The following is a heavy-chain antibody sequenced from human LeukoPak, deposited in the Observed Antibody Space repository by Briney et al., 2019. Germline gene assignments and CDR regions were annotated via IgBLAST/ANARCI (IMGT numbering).Heavy chain of an antibody. CDR2: MNPNSGNT. CDR1: GYTFTSYD. Sequence: ASVKVSCKASGYTFTSYDINWVRQATGQGLEWMGWMNPNSGNTGYAQRFQGRVTMTRNTSISTAYMELSSLRSEDTAVYYCASGGRTDFWSGYVYYYYGMDVWGQGTTVTVSS. V-gene: IGHV1-8*01. D-gene: IGHD3-3*01. J-gene: IGHJ6*02. CDR3: ASGGRTDFWSGYVYYYYGMDV.